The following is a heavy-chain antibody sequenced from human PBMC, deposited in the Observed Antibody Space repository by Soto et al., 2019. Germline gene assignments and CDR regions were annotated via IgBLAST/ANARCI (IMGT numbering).Heavy chain of an antibody. V-gene: IGHV3-53*01. CDR2: IYKGGGT. CDR3: ASTRDVGASYYFDS. CDR1: GLTVSSHY. D-gene: IGHD3-10*02. Sequence: PGGSLRLSCAASGLTVSSHYMSGVRQGPGKGLEWVCTIYKGGGTFYADSVRGRFTISRDTSQNTVFLQMNSLRAEDTAVYHCASTRDVGASYYFDSGGQGTPVTVSS. J-gene: IGHJ4*02.